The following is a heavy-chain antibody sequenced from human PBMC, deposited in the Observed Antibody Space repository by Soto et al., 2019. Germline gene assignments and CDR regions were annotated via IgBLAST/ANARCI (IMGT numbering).Heavy chain of an antibody. CDR3: AKEGRRWLQTPYYYGMDV. CDR2: ISWNSGSI. J-gene: IGHJ6*02. V-gene: IGHV3-9*01. Sequence: EVQLVESGGGLVQPGRSLRLSCAASGFTFDDYAMHWVRRAPGKGLEWVSGISWNSGSIGYADSVKGRFTISRDNAKNSLYLQMNSLRAEDTALYYCAKEGRRWLQTPYYYGMDVWGQGTTVTVSS. D-gene: IGHD5-12*01. CDR1: GFTFDDYA.